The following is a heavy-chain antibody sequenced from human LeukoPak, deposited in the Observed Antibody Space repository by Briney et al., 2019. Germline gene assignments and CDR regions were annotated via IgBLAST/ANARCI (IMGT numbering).Heavy chain of an antibody. J-gene: IGHJ4*02. CDR1: GFTFSSYE. CDR3: ARDIGYCSSTSCYWGCFDY. Sequence: GGSLRLSCAASGFTFSSYEMNWVRQAPGKGLEWVSHISSSGSTIYYADSVKGRFTISRDNAKNSLYLQMNSLRAEDTAVYYCARDIGYCSSTSCYWGCFDYWGQGTLVTVSS. CDR2: ISSSGSTI. V-gene: IGHV3-48*03. D-gene: IGHD2-2*01.